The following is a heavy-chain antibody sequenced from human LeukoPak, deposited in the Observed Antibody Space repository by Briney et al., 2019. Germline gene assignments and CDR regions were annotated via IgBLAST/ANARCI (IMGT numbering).Heavy chain of an antibody. V-gene: IGHV3-33*01. CDR2: IWYDGGKK. CDR1: GFTFRSYG. J-gene: IGHJ6*02. CDR3: ARDGKPGIAIYYYGMDV. Sequence: GGSLRLSCAASGFTFRSYGMHWVRQAPGKGLEWVAVIWYDGGKKYYADSVKGRFTISRDNSKNMLYLQMNSLRAEDTAVYYCARDGKPGIAIYYYGMDVWGQGTTVTVSS. D-gene: IGHD6-13*01.